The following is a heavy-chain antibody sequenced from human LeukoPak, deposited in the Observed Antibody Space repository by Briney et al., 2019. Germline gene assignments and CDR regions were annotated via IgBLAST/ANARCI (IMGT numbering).Heavy chain of an antibody. V-gene: IGHV4-59*01. CDR2: IYYSGST. Sequence: SETLSLTCTVSGGSISSYYWSWIRQPPGKGLEWIGYIYYSGSTNYNPSLKSRVTISVDTSKNQFSLKLSSVTAADTAVYYCARSEKVGAGAFDIWGQGTMVTVSS. D-gene: IGHD1-26*01. J-gene: IGHJ3*02. CDR1: GGSISSYY. CDR3: ARSEKVGAGAFDI.